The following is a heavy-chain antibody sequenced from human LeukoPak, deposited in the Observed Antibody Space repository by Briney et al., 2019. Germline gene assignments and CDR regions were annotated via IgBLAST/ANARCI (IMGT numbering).Heavy chain of an antibody. CDR1: GFTFSSYW. D-gene: IGHD6-13*01. J-gene: IGHJ1*01. CDR2: IKQDGSEK. Sequence: GGSLRLSCAASGFTFSSYWMSWVRQAPGKGLEWVANIKQDGSEKYYVDSVKGRFTISRDNAKNSLYLQMNSLRAEDTALYYCAKDNAVSSSREAFEYFQHWGQGTLVTVSS. CDR3: AKDNAVSSSREAFEYFQH. V-gene: IGHV3-7*03.